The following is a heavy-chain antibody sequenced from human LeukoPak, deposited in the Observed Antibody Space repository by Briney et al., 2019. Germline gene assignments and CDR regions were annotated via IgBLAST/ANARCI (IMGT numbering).Heavy chain of an antibody. Sequence: GGSLRLSCAASGFIFSDYSMNWVRQAPGKGLEWVSYIGSGGVTIYYADSVKGRFTISRDNAKNSLYLLMNSLRAEDTAVYYCARGPPLFDPWGQGTLVTVSS. J-gene: IGHJ5*02. CDR3: ARGPPLFDP. V-gene: IGHV3-48*04. CDR2: IGSGGVTI. CDR1: GFIFSDYS.